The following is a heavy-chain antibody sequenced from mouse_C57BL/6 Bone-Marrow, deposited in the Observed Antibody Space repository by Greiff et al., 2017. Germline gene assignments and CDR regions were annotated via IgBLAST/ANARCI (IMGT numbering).Heavy chain of an antibody. V-gene: IGHV5-9*01. D-gene: IGHD1-1*01. CDR2: ISGGGGNT. CDR3: AIHPHVSSFDY. CDR1: GFTFSSYT. Sequence: EVMLVESGGGLVKPGGSLKLSCAASGFTFSSYTMSWVRQTPEKRLEWVATISGGGGNTYYPDSVKGRFTISRDNAKNTLYLQMSSLRSEDTALYCCAIHPHVSSFDYWGQGTTLTVSS. J-gene: IGHJ2*01.